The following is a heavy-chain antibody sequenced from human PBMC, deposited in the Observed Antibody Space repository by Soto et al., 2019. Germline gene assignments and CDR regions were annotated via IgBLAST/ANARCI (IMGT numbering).Heavy chain of an antibody. CDR3: ARDQITIFGVVSLFDY. Sequence: GGSLRPSCAASGFTFSSYSMNWVRQAPGKGLEWVSYISSSSSTIYYADSVKGRFTISRDNAKNSLYLQMNSLRAEDTAVYYCARDQITIFGVVSLFDYWGQGTLVTVSS. CDR2: ISSSSSTI. CDR1: GFTFSSYS. J-gene: IGHJ4*02. D-gene: IGHD3-3*01. V-gene: IGHV3-48*01.